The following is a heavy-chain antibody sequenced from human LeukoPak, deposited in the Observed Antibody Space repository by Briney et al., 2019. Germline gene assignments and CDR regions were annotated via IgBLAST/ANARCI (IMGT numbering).Heavy chain of an antibody. V-gene: IGHV3-30*02. D-gene: IGHD3-16*01. CDR3: AEDVLRGEY. CDR2: IVYDGSNK. CDR1: GFTFSTYG. Sequence: PVGSLRLSCAASGFTFSTYGMHWVRDPPAKGREWGAFIVYDGSNKYYAGSVEDRFTISRDNSKNTLYLQMNSLRAEDTAAYYCAEDVLRGEYWGQGTLVTVSS. J-gene: IGHJ4*02.